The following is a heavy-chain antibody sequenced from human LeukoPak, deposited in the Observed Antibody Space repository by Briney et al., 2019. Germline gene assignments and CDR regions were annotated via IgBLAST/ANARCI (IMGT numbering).Heavy chain of an antibody. V-gene: IGHV3-30*03. CDR3: TTKVIRGNSGDDYDD. J-gene: IGHJ4*02. Sequence: GGSLRLSCAASGVTFSSYGMNWVRQGPGKGLEWVALISSDGNDKLYGETVKGRFTISRDDSKSTLYLQMNSLRAEDTAVYYCTTKVIRGNSGDDYDDWGQGTLVTVSS. CDR1: GVTFSSYG. CDR2: ISSDGNDK. D-gene: IGHD5-12*01.